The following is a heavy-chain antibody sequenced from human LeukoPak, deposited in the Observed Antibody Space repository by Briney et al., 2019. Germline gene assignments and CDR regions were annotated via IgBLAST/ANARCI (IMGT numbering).Heavy chain of an antibody. CDR1: GFTFSSYG. Sequence: GRSLRLSCAASGFTFSSYGMHWVRQAPGKGLEWVAVIWYDGTNIYYADSVKGRFTISRDNSKNTLYPQMNSLGAEDTAVYYCAKETRDGYNRGFDYWGQGTPVTVSS. J-gene: IGHJ4*02. CDR3: AKETRDGYNRGFDY. CDR2: IWYDGTNI. V-gene: IGHV3-33*06. D-gene: IGHD5-24*01.